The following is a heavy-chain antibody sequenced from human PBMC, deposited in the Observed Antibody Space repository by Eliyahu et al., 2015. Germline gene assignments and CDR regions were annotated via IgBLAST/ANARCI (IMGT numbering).Heavy chain of an antibody. CDR1: GFTFSSYG. J-gene: IGHJ4*02. D-gene: IGHD4-17*01. V-gene: IGHV3-33*01. CDR3: SRGTTFDY. CDR2: IWYDGSNK. Sequence: QVQLVESGGGVVQPGRSLRLSCXXSGFTFSSYGMHWVRQAPGKGLEWVAVIWYDGSNKYYADSVKGRFTISRDNSKNTLYLQMNSLRAEDTAVYYCSRGTTFDYWGQGTLVTVSS.